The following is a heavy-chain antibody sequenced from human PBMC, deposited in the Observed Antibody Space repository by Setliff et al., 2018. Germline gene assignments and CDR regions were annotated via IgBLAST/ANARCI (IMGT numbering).Heavy chain of an antibody. Sequence: SETLSLTCTVSGGSISVYYWSWIRQPAGKGMEWIGRIYTSGSTNYNPSLKSRVTISVDTSKNQFSLKLSSVTAADTAVYYCARERMYYNFWSGYSDYWGQGTLVTVSS. CDR3: ARERMYYNFWSGYSDY. J-gene: IGHJ4*02. CDR1: GGSISVYY. CDR2: IYTSGST. V-gene: IGHV4-4*07. D-gene: IGHD3-3*01.